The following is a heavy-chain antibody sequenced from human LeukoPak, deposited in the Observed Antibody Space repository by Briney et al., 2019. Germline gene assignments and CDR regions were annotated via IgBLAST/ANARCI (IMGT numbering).Heavy chain of an antibody. J-gene: IGHJ6*02. V-gene: IGHV3-48*01. D-gene: IGHD2-15*01. CDR3: AKFIYRLPYYYYGMDV. CDR2: ISSSSSVT. CDR1: GFTFRTYS. Sequence: PGGSLRLSCAASGFTFRTYSMNWVRQAPGKGLDWVSYISSSSSVTHYADSVKGRFTISGDNSKNTLYLQMNSLRAEDTAVYYCAKFIYRLPYYYYGMDVWGQGTTVTVSS.